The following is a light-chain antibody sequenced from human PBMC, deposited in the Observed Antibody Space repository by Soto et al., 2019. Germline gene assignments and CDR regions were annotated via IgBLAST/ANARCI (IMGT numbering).Light chain of an antibody. CDR1: SSDVGSYDF. J-gene: IGLJ2*01. Sequence: QSALTQPASVSGSPGQSITISCTGASSDVGSYDFVSWYQHHPGKAPKLLIYEVNNRPSGVSNRFSVSKSGNTASLTITGLQAEDEADYYCSSYTTSNSHVVFGGGTKVTVL. CDR2: EVN. V-gene: IGLV2-14*01. CDR3: SSYTTSNSHVV.